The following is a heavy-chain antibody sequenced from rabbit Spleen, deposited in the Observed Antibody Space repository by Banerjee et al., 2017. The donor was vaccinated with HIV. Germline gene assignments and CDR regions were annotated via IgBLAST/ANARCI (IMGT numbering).Heavy chain of an antibody. Sequence: EESGGDLVKPGASLTLTCTASGFSISGSYYMCWVRQAPGKGLEWIACIDSGSSGFTYFASWAKGRFTFSKTSSTTVTLEMTSLTAADTATYFCARDLDGVIGWNFGWWGPGTLVTVS. D-gene: IGHD1-1*01. V-gene: IGHV1S40*01. CDR3: ARDLDGVIGWNFGW. CDR1: GFSISGSYY. CDR2: IDSGSSGFT. J-gene: IGHJ4*01.